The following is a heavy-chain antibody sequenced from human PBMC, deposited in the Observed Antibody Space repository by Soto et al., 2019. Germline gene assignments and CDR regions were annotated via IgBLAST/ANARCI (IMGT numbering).Heavy chain of an antibody. V-gene: IGHV3-23*01. CDR1: GFTFSTYA. J-gene: IGHJ4*02. D-gene: IGHD2-2*01. CDR2: ISDSGST. CDR3: AKDKGGRYCSRTSCLYSFDY. Sequence: EVQLLESGGGLVQPGGSLRLSCPASGFTFSTYAMSWVRQAPGKGLEWVSIISDSGSTYYADSVKGGFPISRDNSKNTLYLEMNSLRAEDTAVYYCAKDKGGRYCSRTSCLYSFDYWGQGTLVTVSS.